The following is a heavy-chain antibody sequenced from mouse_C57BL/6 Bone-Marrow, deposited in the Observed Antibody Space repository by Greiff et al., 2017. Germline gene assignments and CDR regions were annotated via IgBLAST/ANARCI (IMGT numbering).Heavy chain of an antibody. CDR3: ARQRDHYFDY. J-gene: IGHJ2*01. CDR2: ISNGGGST. D-gene: IGHD3-3*01. V-gene: IGHV5-12*01. CDR1: GFTFSDYY. Sequence: EVQVVESGGGLVQPGGSLKLSCAASGFTFSDYYMYWVRQTPETRLEWVAYISNGGGSTYYPDTVKGRFTISRDNAKTTLYLQMSRLKSEDTAMYYCARQRDHYFDYWGQGTTLTVSS.